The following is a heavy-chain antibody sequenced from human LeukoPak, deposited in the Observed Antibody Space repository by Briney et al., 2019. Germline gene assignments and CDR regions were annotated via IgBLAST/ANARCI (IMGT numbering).Heavy chain of an antibody. D-gene: IGHD6-13*01. J-gene: IGHJ4*02. CDR2: IIPIFGTA. Sequence: SVKVSCKASGGTFSSYAISLVRQAPGQGLEWMGRIIPIFGTANYAQKFQGRVTITTDESTSTAYMELSRLRSDDTAVYYCARYTSVWQQPSYWGQGTLVTVSS. CDR3: ARYTSVWQQPSY. CDR1: GGTFSSYA. V-gene: IGHV1-69*05.